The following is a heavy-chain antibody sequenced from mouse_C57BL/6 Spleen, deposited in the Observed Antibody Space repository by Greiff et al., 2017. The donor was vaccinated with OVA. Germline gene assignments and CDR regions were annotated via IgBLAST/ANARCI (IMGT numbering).Heavy chain of an antibody. D-gene: IGHD2-1*01. J-gene: IGHJ4*01. CDR2: ISYDGSN. V-gene: IGHV3-6*01. CDR1: GYSITSGYS. Sequence: DVQLQESGPGLVKPSQSLSLTCSVTGYSITSGYSWTWIRQFPGNTLEWMGSISYDGSNNDNPSLKNRISITRDTSKNQFFLKLNSVTTEDTATYYCARKGLYYGNRHYAMDYWGQGTSVTVSS. CDR3: ARKGLYYGNRHYAMDY.